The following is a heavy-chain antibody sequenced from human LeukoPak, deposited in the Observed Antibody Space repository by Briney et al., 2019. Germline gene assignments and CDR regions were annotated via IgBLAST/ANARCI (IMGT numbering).Heavy chain of an antibody. D-gene: IGHD3-10*01. CDR3: ARGRSITILRGVAISDGFDI. CDR1: GFTFSRFW. Sequence: GGSLRLSCAASGFTFSRFWLNWVRPAPGKGLEWVSFIDTTTSYKYYADSVKGRFTISRDNAKNSLYLQMNGLRADDTAFYYCARGRSITILRGVAISDGFDIWGQGTMVTVSS. J-gene: IGHJ3*02. V-gene: IGHV3-21*01. CDR2: IDTTTSYK.